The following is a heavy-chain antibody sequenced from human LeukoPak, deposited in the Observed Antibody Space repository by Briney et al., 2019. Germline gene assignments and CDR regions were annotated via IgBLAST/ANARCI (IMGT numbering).Heavy chain of an antibody. D-gene: IGHD3-10*01. Sequence: SETLSLTCTVSGGSISSSNWWSWVRQPPGKGLEWIGEIYHSGSTNYNPSLKSRVTISVDTSKNQFSLKLSSVTAADTAVYYCAREVFGFGYMDVWGKGTTVTISS. CDR2: IYHSGST. CDR3: AREVFGFGYMDV. CDR1: GGSISSSNW. J-gene: IGHJ6*03. V-gene: IGHV4-4*02.